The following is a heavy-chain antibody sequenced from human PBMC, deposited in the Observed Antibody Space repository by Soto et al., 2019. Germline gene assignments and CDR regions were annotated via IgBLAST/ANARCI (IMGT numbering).Heavy chain of an antibody. J-gene: IGHJ4*02. Sequence: SETLSLTCAVYGGSFSGYYWSWIRQPPGKGLEWIGEINHSGSTNYNPSLKSRVTISVDTSKNQFSLKLSSVTAADTAVYYCARRPGCCSGGSCYYFDYWGQGTLVTVSS. D-gene: IGHD2-15*01. V-gene: IGHV4-34*01. CDR2: INHSGST. CDR1: GGSFSGYY. CDR3: ARRPGCCSGGSCYYFDY.